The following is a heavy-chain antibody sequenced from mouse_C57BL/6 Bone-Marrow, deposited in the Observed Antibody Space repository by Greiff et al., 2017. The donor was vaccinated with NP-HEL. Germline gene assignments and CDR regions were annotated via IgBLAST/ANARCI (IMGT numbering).Heavy chain of an antibody. V-gene: IGHV5-12*01. CDR1: GFTFSDYY. Sequence: DVMLVESGGGLVQPGGSLKLSCAASGFTFSDYYMYWVRQTPEKRLEWVAYISNGGGSTYYPDTVKGRFTISRDNAKNTLYLQMSRLKSEDTAMYYCARHRDGPYWDYYAMDYWGQGTSVTVSS. J-gene: IGHJ4*01. CDR3: ARHRDGPYWDYYAMDY. D-gene: IGHD2-10*01. CDR2: ISNGGGST.